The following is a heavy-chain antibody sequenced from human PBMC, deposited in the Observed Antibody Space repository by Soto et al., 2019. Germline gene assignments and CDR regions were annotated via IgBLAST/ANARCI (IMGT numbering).Heavy chain of an antibody. J-gene: IGHJ6*02. Sequence: SETLSVTCTVSGGSVSIGSYYWSWIRQPPGKGLASTGHIYYSGSTNYNPSLKSRVTISVDTSKNQFSLKLSSVTAADTAVYYCARDPGPYCSGGSCAGGYYYYGMDVWGQGTTVTVSS. CDR1: GGSVSIGSYY. V-gene: IGHV4-61*01. D-gene: IGHD2-15*01. CDR2: IYYSGST. CDR3: ARDPGPYCSGGSCAGGYYYYGMDV.